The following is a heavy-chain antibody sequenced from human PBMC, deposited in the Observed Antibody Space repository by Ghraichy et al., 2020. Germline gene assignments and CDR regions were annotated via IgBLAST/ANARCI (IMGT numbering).Heavy chain of an antibody. Sequence: TLSLTCTVSGGSISSGGYYWSWIRQHPGKGLEWIGYIYYSGSTYYNPSLKSRVTISVDTSKNQFSLKLSSVTAADTAVYYCACGGARHGDYFDYWGQGTLVTVSS. J-gene: IGHJ4*02. D-gene: IGHD4-17*01. CDR2: IYYSGST. CDR3: ACGGARHGDYFDY. V-gene: IGHV4-31*03. CDR1: GGSISSGGYY.